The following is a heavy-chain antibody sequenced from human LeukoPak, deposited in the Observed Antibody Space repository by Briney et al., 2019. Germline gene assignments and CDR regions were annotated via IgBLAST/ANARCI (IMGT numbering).Heavy chain of an antibody. CDR3: ARHSGSSWFSAMDV. CDR1: GGSISSYY. D-gene: IGHD6-13*01. V-gene: IGHV4-59*08. J-gene: IGHJ6*02. Sequence: SETLSLTCTVSGGSISSYYWSWIRQPPGKGLEWIGYIYYSRSTNYNPSLKSRVTISVDTSKNQFSLKLSSVTAADTAVYYCARHSGSSWFSAMDVWGQGTTVTVSS. CDR2: IYYSRST.